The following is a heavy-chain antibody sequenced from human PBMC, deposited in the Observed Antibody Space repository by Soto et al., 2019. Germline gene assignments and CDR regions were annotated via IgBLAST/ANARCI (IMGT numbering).Heavy chain of an antibody. D-gene: IGHD3-10*01. CDR3: ARGMVRGGMDV. J-gene: IGHJ6*02. CDR1: GFTVSSNY. V-gene: IGHV3-53*01. CDR2: TYSGGSS. Sequence: QLVESGGDLIQPGGSLRLSCAASGFTVSSNYMNWVRQAPGKGLQWVSVTYSGGSSYYVDSVKGRFTNSRDSSQNTLYLQMNSLIAEDTAVYYCARGMVRGGMDVWGQGTTVTVSS.